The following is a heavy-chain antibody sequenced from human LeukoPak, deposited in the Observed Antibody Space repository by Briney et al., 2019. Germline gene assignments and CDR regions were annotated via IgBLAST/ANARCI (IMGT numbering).Heavy chain of an antibody. CDR3: ARDEGGAYIYF. Sequence: PGGSLRLSCAASGFTFSTYWMHWVRQAPGKGLEWVANIKQDGSEKFYVDSVRGRFTISRDNAKNSLYLQMDSLRAEGTALYYCARDEGGAYIYFWGQGTLVTVSS. CDR2: IKQDGSEK. J-gene: IGHJ4*02. D-gene: IGHD1-26*01. CDR1: GFTFSTYW. V-gene: IGHV3-7*01.